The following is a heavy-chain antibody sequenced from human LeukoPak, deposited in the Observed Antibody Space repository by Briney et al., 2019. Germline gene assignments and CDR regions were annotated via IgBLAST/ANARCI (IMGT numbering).Heavy chain of an antibody. Sequence: ASVKVSCKASGYTFTSYYMHWVRQAPGQGLEWMGIINPSGGSTSYAQKFQGRVTMTRDTSTSTVYMELSSLRSEDAAVYYCAREVAVTTYDYWGQGTLVTVSS. CDR2: INPSGGST. CDR1: GYTFTSYY. J-gene: IGHJ4*02. CDR3: AREVAVTTYDY. V-gene: IGHV1-46*01. D-gene: IGHD4-17*01.